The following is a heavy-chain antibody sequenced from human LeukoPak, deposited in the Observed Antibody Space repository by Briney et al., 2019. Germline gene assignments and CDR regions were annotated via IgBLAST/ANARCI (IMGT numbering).Heavy chain of an antibody. CDR2: IRPSGST. CDR1: GYTFTSYY. D-gene: IGHD5-18*01. Sequence: GASVKVSCKASGYTFTSYYIHWVRQAPGQGLEYMGIIRPSGSTAYAQKFQGRVTITADESTSTAYMELSSLRSEDTAVYYCTRDPNLLGGTAMVDYWGQGTLVTVS. V-gene: IGHV1-46*01. CDR3: TRDPNLLGGTAMVDY. J-gene: IGHJ4*02.